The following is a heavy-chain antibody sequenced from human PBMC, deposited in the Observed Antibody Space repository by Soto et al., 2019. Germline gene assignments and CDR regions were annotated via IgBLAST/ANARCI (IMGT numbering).Heavy chain of an antibody. Sequence: GGSLRLFCAASGFTFSSYAMSWVRQAPGKGLEWVSAISGSGGSTYYADSAKGRFTISRDNSKNTLYLQMNSLRAEDTAVYYCAKDRGVGAIPRFFDYWGQGTLVTVSS. D-gene: IGHD1-26*01. CDR1: GFTFSSYA. CDR2: ISGSGGST. CDR3: AKDRGVGAIPRFFDY. V-gene: IGHV3-23*01. J-gene: IGHJ4*02.